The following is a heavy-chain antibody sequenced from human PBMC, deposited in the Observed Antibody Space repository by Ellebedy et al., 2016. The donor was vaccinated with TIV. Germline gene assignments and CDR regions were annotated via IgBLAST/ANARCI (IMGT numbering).Heavy chain of an antibody. Sequence: GGSLRLSXAASGFTFSTYGMTWVRQAPGKGLEWVSSISRTSRWTNHADSVKGRFTISRDNSKNTLFLQMNGLRVEDTAIYYCAKEGENTRYHDSSGFFDFWGQGALVTVSS. CDR2: ISRTSRWT. CDR1: GFTFSTYG. J-gene: IGHJ4*02. CDR3: AKEGENTRYHDSSGFFDF. V-gene: IGHV3-23*01. D-gene: IGHD3-22*01.